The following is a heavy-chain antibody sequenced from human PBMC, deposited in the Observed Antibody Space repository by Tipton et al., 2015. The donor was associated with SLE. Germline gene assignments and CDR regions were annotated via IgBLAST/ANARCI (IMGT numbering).Heavy chain of an antibody. CDR3: ARRSGSSGGDY. D-gene: IGHD6-19*01. J-gene: IGHJ4*02. V-gene: IGHV4-34*01. CDR2: INHSGST. CDR1: GGSFSGYY. Sequence: TLSLTCAVYGGSFSGYYWSWIRQPPGKGLEWIGEINHSGSTNYNPSLKSRVTISVDTSKNQFSLKLSSVTAADTAVYYCARRSGSSGGDYWGQGTLVTVSS.